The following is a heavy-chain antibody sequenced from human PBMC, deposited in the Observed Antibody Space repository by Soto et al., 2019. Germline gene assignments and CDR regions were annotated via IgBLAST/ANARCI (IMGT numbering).Heavy chain of an antibody. V-gene: IGHV1-69*02. J-gene: IGHJ5*02. D-gene: IGHD3-10*01. CDR3: ARALTGNWFDP. CDR1: RGTFTSSS. Sequence: SAPVLCQASRGTFTSSSIIRVRQAPGQGLEWMGRIIPILGIANYAQKFQGRVTITADKSTSTAYMELSSLRSEDTAVYYCARALTGNWFDPWGQGTLVTVSS. CDR2: IIPILGIA.